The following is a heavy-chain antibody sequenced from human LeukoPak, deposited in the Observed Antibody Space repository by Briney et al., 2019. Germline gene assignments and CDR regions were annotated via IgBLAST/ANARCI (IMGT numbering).Heavy chain of an antibody. Sequence: ASVKVSCKASGYTFTDYYMHWVRQAPGQGLEWMGRINPNSGGTNYAQKLQGRVTMTTDTSTSTAYMELRSLRSDDTAVYYCAIQSESFTGVDYWGQGALVTVSS. CDR2: INPNSGGT. V-gene: IGHV1-2*06. CDR3: AIQSESFTGVDY. CDR1: GYTFTDYY. J-gene: IGHJ4*02. D-gene: IGHD1-26*01.